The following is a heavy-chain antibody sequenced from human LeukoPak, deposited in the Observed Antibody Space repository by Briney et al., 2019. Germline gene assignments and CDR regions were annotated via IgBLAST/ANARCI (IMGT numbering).Heavy chain of an antibody. D-gene: IGHD6-6*01. J-gene: IGHJ5*02. Sequence: GGSLRLSCAASGFTFSNYDMHWVRQAPGKGLEWVAVISYDGSNKYYADSVKGRFTISRDNSKNTLYLQMNSLRAEDTAVYYCARDLSEYSSGFDPWGQGTLVTVS. V-gene: IGHV3-30*03. CDR2: ISYDGSNK. CDR1: GFTFSNYD. CDR3: ARDLSEYSSGFDP.